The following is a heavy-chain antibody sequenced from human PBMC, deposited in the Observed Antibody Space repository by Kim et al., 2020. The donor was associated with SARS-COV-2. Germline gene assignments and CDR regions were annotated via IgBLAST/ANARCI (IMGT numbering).Heavy chain of an antibody. CDR1: GFTFSSYA. V-gene: IGHV3-23*01. Sequence: GGSLRLSCAASGFTFSSYAMSWVRQAPGKGLEWVSAISGSGGSTYYADSVKGRFTISRDNSKNTLYLQMNSLRAEDTAVYYCAKDRKQWLVRDVEYYFDYWGQGTLVTVSS. CDR2: ISGSGGST. CDR3: AKDRKQWLVRDVEYYFDY. J-gene: IGHJ4*02. D-gene: IGHD6-19*01.